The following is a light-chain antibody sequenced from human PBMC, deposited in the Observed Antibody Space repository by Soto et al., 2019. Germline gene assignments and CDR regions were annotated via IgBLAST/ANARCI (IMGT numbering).Light chain of an antibody. CDR1: QDVSVS. V-gene: IGKV1-33*01. J-gene: IGKJ3*01. CDR2: DAS. CDR3: QQYDNLPT. Sequence: DIQMPQSPSSLSASVGDRVTITCQAGQDVSVSLNWYQQKPGKAPKLLISDASNVETGVPSRFSGSGSRTDFTLTISNLQPEDVATYYCQQYDNLPTFGPGTKVEI.